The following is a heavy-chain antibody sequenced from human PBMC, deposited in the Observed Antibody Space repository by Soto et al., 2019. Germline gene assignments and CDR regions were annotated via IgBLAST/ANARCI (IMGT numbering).Heavy chain of an antibody. CDR3: ARSPRSSPYFDY. V-gene: IGHV5-51*01. Sequence: PGESLKISGQCSGYTFSNFCIAWVLQLPGKGLEWMGIIYPGDYETRYSPSFHGKVTISADRSIGTAYLQWSSLEASDSAFYFCARSPRSSPYFDYWGQGALVTVSS. D-gene: IGHD6-13*01. CDR2: IYPGDYET. CDR1: GYTFSNFC. J-gene: IGHJ4*02.